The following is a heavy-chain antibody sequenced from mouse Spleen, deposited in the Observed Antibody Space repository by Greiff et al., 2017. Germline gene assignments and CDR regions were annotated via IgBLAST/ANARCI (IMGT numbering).Heavy chain of an antibody. CDR2: IYPSDSET. V-gene: IGHV1-61*01. CDR3: ARGDYGNYAWFAY. Sequence: VQLQQSGAELVRPGSSVKLSCKASGYTFTSYWMDWVKQRPGQGLEWIGNIYPSDSETHYNQKFKDKATLTVDKSSSTAYMQLSSLTSEDSAVYYCARGDYGNYAWFAYWGQGTLVTVSA. J-gene: IGHJ3*01. CDR1: GYTFTSYW. D-gene: IGHD2-1*01.